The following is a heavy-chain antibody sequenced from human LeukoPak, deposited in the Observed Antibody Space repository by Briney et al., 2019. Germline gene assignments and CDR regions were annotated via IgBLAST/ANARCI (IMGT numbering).Heavy chain of an antibody. CDR3: AKDKDTPATAQPQRGYFES. D-gene: IGHD2-15*01. Sequence: GGSLRLSCAASGYTFSSYSMNWVRQAPGKGLEWVSYISSSSSTIYYADSVKGRFTISRDNAKNSLYLQMNSLRVEDTAVYFCAKDKDTPATAQPQRGYFESWGQGTLVIVSS. CDR1: GYTFSSYS. CDR2: ISSSSSTI. J-gene: IGHJ4*02. V-gene: IGHV3-48*01.